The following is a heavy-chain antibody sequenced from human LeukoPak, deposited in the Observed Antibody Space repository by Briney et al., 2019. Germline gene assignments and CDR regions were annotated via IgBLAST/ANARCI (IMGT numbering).Heavy chain of an antibody. J-gene: IGHJ5*02. CDR1: GYNFSNHW. D-gene: IGHD3-10*01. V-gene: IGHV5-51*01. CDR2: IYPGDSDT. Sequence: GESLKISCKGSGYNFSNHWIGWVRQMPGKGLEWMGIIYPGDSDTTYSPSFQGQVTFSADKPISTAYLQWSSLKASDTAMYYCVRHDYYYDPWGQGTLVTVSS. CDR3: VRHDYYYDP.